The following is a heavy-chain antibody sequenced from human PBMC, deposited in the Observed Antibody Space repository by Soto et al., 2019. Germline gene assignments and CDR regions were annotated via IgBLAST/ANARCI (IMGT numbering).Heavy chain of an antibody. J-gene: IGHJ4*02. Sequence: QVQLVQSGAEVKKPGASVKVSCTPSGYTFSDYYMHWVRQAPGQGLEWMGIINPSGPTTSYAQKFQGRLALTRDTSTNTVFLELSSLTSADTAVYYCARESGEVLLSDEPENPPFDYWGQGSLVIVS. D-gene: IGHD3-16*01. V-gene: IGHV1-46*01. CDR3: ARESGEVLLSDEPENPPFDY. CDR1: GYTFSDYY. CDR2: INPSGPTT.